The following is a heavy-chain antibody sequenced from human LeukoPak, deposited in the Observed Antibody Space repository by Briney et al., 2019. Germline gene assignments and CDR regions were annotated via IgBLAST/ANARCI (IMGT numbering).Heavy chain of an antibody. CDR1: GDSMSSSSYY. CDR3: ARLNGVMDYFDY. CDR2: FYYSGSA. D-gene: IGHD2-8*01. V-gene: IGHV4-39*01. J-gene: IGHJ4*02. Sequence: PSETLSLTCTVSGDSMSSSSYYWGWIRQPPGKGLEWIGNFYYSGSAHYNPSLKSRVTISVDMSKNQFSLRLSSVTTADTAEFYCARLNGVMDYFDYWGQGTLVTVSS.